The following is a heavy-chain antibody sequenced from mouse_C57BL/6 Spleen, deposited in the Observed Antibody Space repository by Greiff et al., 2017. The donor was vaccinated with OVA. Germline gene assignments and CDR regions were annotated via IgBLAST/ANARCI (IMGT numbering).Heavy chain of an antibody. CDR2: INPSNGGT. D-gene: IGHD1-1*01. CDR1: GYTFTSYW. Sequence: QVQLQQPGTELVKPGASVKLSCKASGYTFTSYWMHWVKQRPGQGLEWIGNINPSNGGTNYNEKFKSKATLTVDKSSSTAYMQLSSLTSEDSAVYYCAREGPYYYGRTWYFDVWGTGTTVTVSS. CDR3: AREGPYYYGRTWYFDV. V-gene: IGHV1-53*01. J-gene: IGHJ1*03.